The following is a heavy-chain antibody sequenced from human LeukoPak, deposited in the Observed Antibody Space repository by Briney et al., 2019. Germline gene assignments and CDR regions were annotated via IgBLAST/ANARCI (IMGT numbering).Heavy chain of an antibody. D-gene: IGHD2-2*01. J-gene: IGHJ4*02. CDR2: IWYDGSNK. CDR1: GFTFSSYG. Sequence: PGGSLRLSCAASGFTFSSYGMHWVRQAPGKGLEWVAVIWYDGSNKYYADSVKGRFTISRDNSKNTLYLQMNSLRAEDTAVYYCARAGVVVPAAMFHWGQGTLATVSS. V-gene: IGHV3-33*01. CDR3: ARAGVVVPAAMFH.